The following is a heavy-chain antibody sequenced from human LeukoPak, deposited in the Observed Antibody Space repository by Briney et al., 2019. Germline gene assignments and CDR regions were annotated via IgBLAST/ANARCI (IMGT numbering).Heavy chain of an antibody. CDR3: ARDFGTGTSDY. Sequence: KPSETLSLTCAVYGGSFSGYYWSWIRQPPGKGLEWIGEINHSGSTNYNPSLKSRVTISVDTSKNQFSLKLSSVTAADTAVYYCARDFGTGTSDYWGQGTLVTVSS. V-gene: IGHV4-34*01. D-gene: IGHD1-7*01. CDR1: GGSFSGYY. CDR2: INHSGST. J-gene: IGHJ4*02.